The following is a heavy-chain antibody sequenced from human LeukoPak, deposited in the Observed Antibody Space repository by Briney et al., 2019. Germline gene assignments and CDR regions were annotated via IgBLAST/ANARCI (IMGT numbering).Heavy chain of an antibody. J-gene: IGHJ4*02. CDR3: AISGWNFHYFDY. CDR1: GYFISSGYY. D-gene: IGHD6-19*01. Sequence: PSETLSLTCAVSGYFISSGYYWGWIRQPPGRGLEWIGSFYHDGSTYYNPSLKSRVTVSVDTSKNQFSLNLNSVTAADTAVYYCAISGWNFHYFDYWGQGTLVTVSS. CDR2: FYHDGST. V-gene: IGHV4-38-2*01.